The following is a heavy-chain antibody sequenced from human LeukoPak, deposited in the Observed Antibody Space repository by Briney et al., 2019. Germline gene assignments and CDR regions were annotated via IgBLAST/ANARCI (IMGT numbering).Heavy chain of an antibody. D-gene: IGHD4-23*01. CDR2: IIPIFGTA. V-gene: IGHV1-69*06. Sequence: ASVKVSCKASGYTFTGYYMHWVRQAPGQGLEWMGGIIPIFGTANYAQEFQGRVTITADKSTSTAYMELSSLRSEDTAVYYCARDPYGGNSGLAYWGQGTLVTVSS. CDR3: ARDPYGGNSGLAY. CDR1: GYTFTGYY. J-gene: IGHJ4*02.